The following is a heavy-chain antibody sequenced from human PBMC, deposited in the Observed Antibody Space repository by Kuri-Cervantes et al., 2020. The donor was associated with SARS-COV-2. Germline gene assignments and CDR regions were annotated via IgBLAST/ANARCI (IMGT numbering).Heavy chain of an antibody. CDR3: ARALSDLSNVLLWFGEKPRFDP. Sequence: SETLSLTCTVSGGSISSYYWSWIRQPAGKGLEWIGRIYTSGSTNYNPSLKSRVTMSVDTSKNQFSLKLSSVTAADTAVYYCARALSDLSNVLLWFGEKPRFDPWGQGTLVTVSS. V-gene: IGHV4-4*07. CDR2: IYTSGST. CDR1: GGSISSYY. J-gene: IGHJ5*02. D-gene: IGHD3-10*01.